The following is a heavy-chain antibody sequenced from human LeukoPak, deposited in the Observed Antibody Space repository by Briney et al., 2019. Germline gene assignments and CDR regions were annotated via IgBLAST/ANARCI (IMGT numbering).Heavy chain of an antibody. CDR2: IYYSGSP. V-gene: IGHV4-39*01. D-gene: IGHD3/OR15-3a*01. Sequence: PSETLSLTCTVSGGSISSSSDYWGWIRQPPGKGLEWIGSIYYSGSPYYNPSLKTRVTISVDMSTNQFSLQLNSVTPEDTAVYYCARGVNFGLPGWNYFDYWGQGTLVTVSS. CDR3: ARGVNFGLPGWNYFDY. CDR1: GGSISSSSDY. J-gene: IGHJ4*02.